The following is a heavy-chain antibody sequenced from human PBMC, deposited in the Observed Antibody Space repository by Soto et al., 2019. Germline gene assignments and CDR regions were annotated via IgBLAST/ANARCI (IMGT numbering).Heavy chain of an antibody. CDR2: ISSSSYI. CDR1: GFTFSSYS. CDR3: ASDTAAAAFDY. Sequence: GGSLRLSCAASGFTFSSYSMNWVRQAPGKGLEWVSSISSSSYIYYADSVKGRFTISRDNAKNSLYLQMNSLRAEDTAVYYCASDTAAAAFDYWGQRTPVTVSS. V-gene: IGHV3-21*01. D-gene: IGHD6-13*01. J-gene: IGHJ4*02.